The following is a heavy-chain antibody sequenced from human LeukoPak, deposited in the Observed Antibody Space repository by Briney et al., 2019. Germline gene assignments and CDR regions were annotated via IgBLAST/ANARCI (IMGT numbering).Heavy chain of an antibody. CDR1: GFTFGDYA. Sequence: PGGSLRLSCTASGFTFGDYAMTWVRQAPGKGLEWVGFIRSQTYGGTTEYAASVRGRFIISRDDSESIAYLQMNSLKTEDTAVYYCTRGSLLFSYYYYMDVWGKGTTVTVSS. D-gene: IGHD2-21*01. CDR2: IRSQTYGGTT. V-gene: IGHV3-49*04. J-gene: IGHJ6*03. CDR3: TRGSLLFSYYYYMDV.